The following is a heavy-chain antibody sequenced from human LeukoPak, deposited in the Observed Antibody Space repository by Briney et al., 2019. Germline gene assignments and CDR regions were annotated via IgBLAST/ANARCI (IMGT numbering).Heavy chain of an antibody. CDR1: GGSISSSSYY. V-gene: IGHV4-39*07. CDR2: IHYSGSS. CDR3: ARVELSLRYFDY. D-gene: IGHD3-16*01. Sequence: SETLSLTCTVSGGSISSSSYYWGWIRQPPGKGLEWIGSIHYSGSSYYNPSLKSRVTISVDTSKIQFSLKLSSVTAADTAVYYCARVELSLRYFDYWGQGTLVTVSS. J-gene: IGHJ4*02.